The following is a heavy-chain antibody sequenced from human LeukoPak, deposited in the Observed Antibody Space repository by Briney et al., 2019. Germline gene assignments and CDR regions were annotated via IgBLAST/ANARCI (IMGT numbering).Heavy chain of an antibody. CDR1: GYTFTGYY. CDR3: ARDPAQTSYYDP. D-gene: IGHD3-16*01. V-gene: IGHV1-2*02. Sequence: ASVNLSCKASGYTFTGYYLHWVRQAPGQGLEWMGWINPKYGGTKYAQKFQGKVTMTRDTSISTVYMELSRLTSDDTAVYSCARDPAQTSYYDPWGQGTLVTVSS. CDR2: INPKYGGT. J-gene: IGHJ4*02.